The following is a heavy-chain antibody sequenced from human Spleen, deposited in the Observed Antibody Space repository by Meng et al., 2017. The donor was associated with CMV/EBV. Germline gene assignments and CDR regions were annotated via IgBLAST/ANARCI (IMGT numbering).Heavy chain of an antibody. CDR2: INPNSGGT. CDR3: ARAPIYCSSTSCSFYYYYGMDV. V-gene: IGHV1-2*02. CDR1: GYTFTAYY. J-gene: IGHJ6*02. D-gene: IGHD2-2*01. Sequence: ASVKVSCKASGYTFTAYYMHWVRQAPGQGLEWMGWINPNSGGTKYAQNFQGRVTMTRDTSMSTAYMELSRLRSDDTAVYYCARAPIYCSSTSCSFYYYYGMDVWGQGTTVTVSS.